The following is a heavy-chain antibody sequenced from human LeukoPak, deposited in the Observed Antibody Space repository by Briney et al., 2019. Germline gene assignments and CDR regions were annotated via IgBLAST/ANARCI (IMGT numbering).Heavy chain of an antibody. D-gene: IGHD2-2*01. J-gene: IGHJ5*02. Sequence: SETLSLTCTVSGGSISSYYWSWIRQPPGKGLEWIGYIYTSGSTNYNPSLKSRVTISVDTSKNQFSLKLSSVTAADTAVYYCARRTSSSTSCWFDPWGQGTLVTVSS. CDR1: GGSISSYY. CDR2: IYTSGST. CDR3: ARRTSSSTSCWFDP. V-gene: IGHV4-4*09.